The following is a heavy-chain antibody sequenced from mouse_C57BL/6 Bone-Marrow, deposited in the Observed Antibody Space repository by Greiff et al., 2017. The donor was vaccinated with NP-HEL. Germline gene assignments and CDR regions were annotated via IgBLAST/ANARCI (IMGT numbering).Heavy chain of an antibody. CDR3: ARDGSSSYWYFDV. CDR2: IDPNSGGT. D-gene: IGHD1-1*01. Sequence: QVQLKQSGAELVKPGASVKLSCKASGYTFTSCWMHWVKQRPGRGLEWIGRIDPNSGGTKYNEKFKSKATLTVDKPSSTAYMQLSSLTSEDSAVYYCARDGSSSYWYFDVWGTGTTVTVSS. V-gene: IGHV1-72*01. J-gene: IGHJ1*03. CDR1: GYTFTSCW.